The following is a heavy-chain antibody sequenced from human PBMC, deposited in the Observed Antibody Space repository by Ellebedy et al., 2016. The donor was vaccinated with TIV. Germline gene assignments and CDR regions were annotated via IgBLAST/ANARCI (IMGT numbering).Heavy chain of an antibody. J-gene: IGHJ6*02. V-gene: IGHV4-61*01. CDR1: GGSVSSGSYY. CDR3: ARSGVSIILYRPYYGMDV. Sequence: MPSETLSLTCTVSGGSVSSGSYYWSWIRQPPGKGLEWIGYIYYSGSTNYNPSLKSRVTISVDTSKNQFSLKLSSVTAADTAVYYCARSGVSIILYRPYYGMDVWGQGTTVTVSS. CDR2: IYYSGST. D-gene: IGHD3-10*01.